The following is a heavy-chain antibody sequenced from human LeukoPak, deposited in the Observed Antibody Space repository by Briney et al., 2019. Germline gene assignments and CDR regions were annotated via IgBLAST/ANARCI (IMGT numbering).Heavy chain of an antibody. Sequence: GESLKISCKGSGYSFTSYSIGWVRQMPGKGLEWMGIIYPGDSDTRYSPSFQGQVTISADKSISTAYLQWSSLKASDTAMYYCARSQGEYGYNPHVFDYWGQGTLVTVSS. CDR2: IYPGDSDT. J-gene: IGHJ4*02. CDR1: GYSFTSYS. V-gene: IGHV5-51*01. CDR3: ARSQGEYGYNPHVFDY. D-gene: IGHD5-24*01.